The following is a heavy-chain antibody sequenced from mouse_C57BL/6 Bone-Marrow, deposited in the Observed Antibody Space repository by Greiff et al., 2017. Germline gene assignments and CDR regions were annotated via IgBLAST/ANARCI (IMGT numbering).Heavy chain of an antibody. J-gene: IGHJ2*01. CDR3: ARETGY. CDR1: GFTFSSYA. CDR2: ISDGGSYT. V-gene: IGHV5-4*01. Sequence: EVKLVESGGGLVKPGGSLKLSCAASGFTFSSYAMSWVRQTPEKRLEWVATISDGGSYTYYPDNVQGRFTISRDNAKNNLYLQMSHLKSEDTAMYYCARETGYWGQGTTLTVSS.